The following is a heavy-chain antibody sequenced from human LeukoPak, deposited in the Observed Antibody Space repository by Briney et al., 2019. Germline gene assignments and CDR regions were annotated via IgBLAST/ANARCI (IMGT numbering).Heavy chain of an antibody. D-gene: IGHD3-3*01. CDR3: ARRIRVPATDYYFDY. CDR2: IYPGDSET. Sequence: GESLKISCKGSGYTFTNYWIGWVRQMPGKGLEWMGLIYPGDSETRYSPSFQGQVTISADKSITTAYLQWGSLKASDTAMYYYARRIRVPATDYYFDYWSQGTLVTVSS. J-gene: IGHJ4*02. V-gene: IGHV5-51*01. CDR1: GYTFTNYW.